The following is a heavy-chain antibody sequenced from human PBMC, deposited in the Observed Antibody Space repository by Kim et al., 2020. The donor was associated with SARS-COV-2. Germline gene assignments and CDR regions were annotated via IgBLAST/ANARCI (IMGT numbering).Heavy chain of an antibody. Sequence: GGSLRLSCAASGFTFSSYAMNWVRQAPGKGLEWVSAISGSGNTTYYADSVKGRFTISRDNSKNTLFLQMNSLRAEDTAVYYCAKEGYYDNSGYPQHFEYWGQGTLVTVSS. CDR3: AKEGYYDNSGYPQHFEY. V-gene: IGHV3-23*01. CDR1: GFTFSSYA. CDR2: ISGSGNTT. J-gene: IGHJ4*02. D-gene: IGHD3-22*01.